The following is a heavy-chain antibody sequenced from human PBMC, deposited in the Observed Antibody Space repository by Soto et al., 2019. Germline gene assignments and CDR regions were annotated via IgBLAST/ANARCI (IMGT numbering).Heavy chain of an antibody. J-gene: IGHJ6*02. Sequence: SETLSLTCAVYGGSFSGYYWSWIRQPPGKGLEWIGEINNSGSTNYNPSLKSRVTISVDTSKNQFSLKLSSVTAADTAVYYCARGRCSSTSCSNYGMDVWGQGTTVTVSS. CDR1: GGSFSGYY. D-gene: IGHD2-2*01. CDR3: ARGRCSSTSCSNYGMDV. V-gene: IGHV4-34*01. CDR2: INNSGST.